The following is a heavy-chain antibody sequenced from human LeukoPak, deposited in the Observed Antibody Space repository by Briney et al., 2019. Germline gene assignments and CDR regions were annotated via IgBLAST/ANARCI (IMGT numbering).Heavy chain of an antibody. CDR1: GFTFNTAW. D-gene: IGHD3-10*01. CDR3: ATGGHYFGA. CDR2: IKTKTDGGTA. J-gene: IGHJ4*02. V-gene: IGHV3-15*01. Sequence: GGSLRLSCAASGFTFNTAWMSWVRQAPGEGLEWVGRIKTKTDGGTAEYAAPVKGRFTISRDDSKNTLYLQMDSLKTEDTVVYHCATGGHYFGAWGQGSLVTVSA.